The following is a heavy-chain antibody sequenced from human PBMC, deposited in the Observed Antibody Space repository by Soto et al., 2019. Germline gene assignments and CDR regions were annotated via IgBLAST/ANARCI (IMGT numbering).Heavy chain of an antibody. CDR2: ISGSGGST. Sequence: EVQLLESGGGLVQPGGSLRLSCAASGFTFSSYAMSWVRQAPGKGLEWVSAISGSGGSTYYADSVKGRFTISRDNSKNTLYLQMNSLRAEDTAVYYCAKVRYSSSWYDYYMDVWCKGTTVTVSS. V-gene: IGHV3-23*01. D-gene: IGHD6-13*01. CDR1: GFTFSSYA. J-gene: IGHJ6*03. CDR3: AKVRYSSSWYDYYMDV.